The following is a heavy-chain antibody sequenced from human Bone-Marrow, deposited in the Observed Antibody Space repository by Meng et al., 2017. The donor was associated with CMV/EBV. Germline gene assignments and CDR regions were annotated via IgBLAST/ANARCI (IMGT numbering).Heavy chain of an antibody. D-gene: IGHD3/OR15-3a*01. V-gene: IGHV4-59*12. Sequence: GSLRLSCTVSGGSISSYYWSWIRQPPGKGLEWIGYIYYSGSTNYNPSLKSRVTISVDTSKNQFSLKLSSVIAADTAVYYCARRQRGYRDWYFDLWGQGTMVTVSS. CDR3: ARRQRGYRDWYFDL. CDR1: GGSISSYY. CDR2: IYYSGST. J-gene: IGHJ3*01.